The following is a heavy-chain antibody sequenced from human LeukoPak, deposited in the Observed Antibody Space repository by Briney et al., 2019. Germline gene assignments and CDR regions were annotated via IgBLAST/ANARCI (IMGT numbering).Heavy chain of an antibody. D-gene: IGHD5-12*01. CDR1: GYTFTSYG. CDR2: ISAYNGNT. J-gene: IGHJ5*02. V-gene: IGHV1-18*01. CDR3: ARISFGGYDYVYWFDP. Sequence: ASVKVSCKASGYTFTSYGISWVRQASGQGLEWMGWISAYNGNTNYAQKLQGRVTMTTDTSTSTAYMELRSLRSDDTAVYYCARISFGGYDYVYWFDPWGQGTLVTVSS.